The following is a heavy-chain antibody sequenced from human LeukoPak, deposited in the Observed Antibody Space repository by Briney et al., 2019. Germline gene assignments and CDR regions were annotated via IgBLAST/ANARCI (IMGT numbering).Heavy chain of an antibody. V-gene: IGHV3-48*01. J-gene: IGHJ4*02. D-gene: IGHD3-10*02. CDR2: LSNTGNI. CDR1: GFTFSSYG. Sequence: PGGSLRLSCAASGFTFSSYGMNWVRQAPGKGLERLSYLSNTGNIHYAQSVKGRFTISRDNAKSSLYLQMDGLRAEDTAVYYCARRGDSPMIGDHWGQGILVTVAS. CDR3: ARRGDSPMIGDH.